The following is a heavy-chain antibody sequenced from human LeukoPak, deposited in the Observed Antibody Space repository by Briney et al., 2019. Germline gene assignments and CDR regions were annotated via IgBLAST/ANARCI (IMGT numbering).Heavy chain of an antibody. Sequence: PSETLSLTCTVSGGSISRTGYSWSWIRQPPGQGLECLAYTYHSGSTYYNPSLKSRLTISLDRSRNQFSLKLSSVTAADSAVYYCARGVDTASGDGFDIWGQGTMVTVSS. J-gene: IGHJ3*02. D-gene: IGHD5-18*01. V-gene: IGHV4-30-2*01. CDR3: ARGVDTASGDGFDI. CDR1: GGSISRTGYS. CDR2: TYHSGST.